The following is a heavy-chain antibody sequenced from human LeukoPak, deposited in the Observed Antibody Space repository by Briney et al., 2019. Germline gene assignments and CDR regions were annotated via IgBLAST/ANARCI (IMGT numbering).Heavy chain of an antibody. CDR3: AVGAAGLDY. V-gene: IGHV3-23*01. CDR1: GFTFSSYA. CDR2: ISGSDGST. J-gene: IGHJ4*02. D-gene: IGHD6-13*01. Sequence: GGSLRLSCAASGFTFSSYAMSWVRQAPGKGLEWVSGISGSDGSTNYADSVKGRFTISRENSKNTLYLQVNSLRAEDTAVYYCAVGAAGLDYWGQGTQVTVSS.